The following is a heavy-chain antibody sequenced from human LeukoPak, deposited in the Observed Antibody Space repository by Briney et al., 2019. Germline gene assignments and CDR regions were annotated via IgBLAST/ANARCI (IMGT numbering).Heavy chain of an antibody. Sequence: TGGSLRLSCAASGFTFSSHAMSGVRQAPGKGPEWDSAITSGSGSNVYYTDSLKGRFTISRDNSKNTLYLHMNSLRAEDTAVYYCARHGSWSFDYWGLGTLLTVSA. D-gene: IGHD6-13*01. CDR2: ITSGSGSNV. CDR3: ARHGSWSFDY. CDR1: GFTFSSHA. V-gene: IGHV3-23*01. J-gene: IGHJ4*02.